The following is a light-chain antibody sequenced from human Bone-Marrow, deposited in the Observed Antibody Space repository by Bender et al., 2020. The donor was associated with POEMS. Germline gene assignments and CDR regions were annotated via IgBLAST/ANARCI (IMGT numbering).Light chain of an antibody. CDR2: SNN. J-gene: IGLJ3*02. CDR3: ASWDDSLKAWV. CDR1: SSNIGGNT. Sequence: QSALTQPASVSGAPGQRVTISCSGHSSNIGGNTVNWYQQLPGMAPKLLIFSNNQRPSGVPDRFSGSKSGTSASLAISGLQSEDEADYYCASWDDSLKAWVFGGGTKLTVL. V-gene: IGLV1-44*01.